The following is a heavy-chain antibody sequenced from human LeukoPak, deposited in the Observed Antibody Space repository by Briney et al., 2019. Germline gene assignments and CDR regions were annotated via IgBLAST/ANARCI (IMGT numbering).Heavy chain of an antibody. CDR2: IYYSGST. Sequence: SETLSLTCNVSGGSVTFSSYYWGWIRQPPGKGLEWIGYIYYSGSTNYNPSLKSRVTISVDTSKNQFSLKLSSVTAADTAVYYCASGTYWFDPWGQGTLVTVSS. D-gene: IGHD1-26*01. CDR3: ASGTYWFDP. J-gene: IGHJ5*02. CDR1: GGSVTFSSYY. V-gene: IGHV4-61*01.